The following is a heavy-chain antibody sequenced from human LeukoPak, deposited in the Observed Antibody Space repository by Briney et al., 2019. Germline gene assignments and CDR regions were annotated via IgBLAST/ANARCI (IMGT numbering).Heavy chain of an antibody. J-gene: IGHJ1*01. CDR2: IWYDGSNK. CDR1: GFTFDDYG. V-gene: IGHV3-33*08. Sequence: PGGSLRLSCAASGFTFDDYGMHWVRQAPGKGLEWVAVIWYDGSNKYYADSVKGRFTISRDKSKNTLYLQMNSLRVEDTAVYYCAREAPENYYISSGYYEYFQCWGQGTLVTVSS. D-gene: IGHD3-22*01. CDR3: AREAPENYYISSGYYEYFQC.